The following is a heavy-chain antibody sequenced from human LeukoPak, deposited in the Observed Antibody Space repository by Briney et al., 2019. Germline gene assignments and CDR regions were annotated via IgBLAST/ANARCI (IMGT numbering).Heavy chain of an antibody. J-gene: IGHJ4*02. CDR1: GASISNYY. CDR3: ARGVAGTVDY. CDR2: MYSTGST. V-gene: IGHV4-4*07. D-gene: IGHD6-19*01. Sequence: SETLSLTCTVSGASISNYYWTWIRQPAGKGLEWIGRMYSTGSTIYNPSLKSRVTISVDTSKNQFSLKLSSVTAADTAVYYCARGVAGTVDYWGQGTLVTVSS.